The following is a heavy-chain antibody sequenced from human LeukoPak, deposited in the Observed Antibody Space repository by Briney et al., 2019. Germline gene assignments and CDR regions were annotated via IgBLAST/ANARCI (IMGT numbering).Heavy chain of an antibody. V-gene: IGHV3-30*03. D-gene: IGHD2/OR15-2a*01. CDR1: GFTFSNYG. CDR3: ARAPEGLRILSADY. Sequence: GGSLRLSCAVSGFTFSNYGMYWVRQAPGKGLEWVAVISYDGSEKYYADSVKGRFTISRDNSNNTQSVQMNSLRPEDTAVYYCARAPEGLRILSADYWGQGVLVTVSS. CDR2: ISYDGSEK. J-gene: IGHJ4*02.